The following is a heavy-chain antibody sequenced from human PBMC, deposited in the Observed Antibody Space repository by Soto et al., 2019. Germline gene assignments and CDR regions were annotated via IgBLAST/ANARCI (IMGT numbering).Heavy chain of an antibody. Sequence: QVQLVESGGGLVKPGGSLRLSCAASGFTFSDYYMSWIRQAPGKGLEWVAYISSSGSSIYYADSVKGRFTISRDNAKKSLYLQMNSLRAEDTAVYYCARDCGFGVIYYMDVWGKGTTVTVSS. CDR3: ARDCGFGVIYYMDV. CDR2: ISSSGSSI. CDR1: GFTFSDYY. D-gene: IGHD3-3*01. V-gene: IGHV3-11*01. J-gene: IGHJ6*03.